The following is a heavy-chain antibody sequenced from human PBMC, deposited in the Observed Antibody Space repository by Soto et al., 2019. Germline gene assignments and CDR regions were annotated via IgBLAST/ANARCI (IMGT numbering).Heavy chain of an antibody. J-gene: IGHJ6*02. Sequence: PGESLRISCKGSGYRVTISLITWARQMPGKGLEWMGRIDPSDSYTNYSPSFQGHVTISADKSISTAYLQWSSLKASDTAMYYCARPWPKGYYYYGMDVWGQGTTVTVSS. V-gene: IGHV5-10-1*01. CDR2: IDPSDSYT. CDR1: GYRVTISL. CDR3: ARPWPKGYYYYGMDV.